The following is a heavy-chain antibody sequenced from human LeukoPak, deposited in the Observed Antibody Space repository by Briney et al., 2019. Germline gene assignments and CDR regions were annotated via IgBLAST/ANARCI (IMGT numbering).Heavy chain of an antibody. CDR3: ARRVAAAGRDY. Sequence: PSETLSLTCSVSGGSISSYYWSWIRQPAGKGLEWIGRIYYSGSTYYNPPLKSRVTISVDTSKNQFSLKLSSVTAADTAVYYCARRVAAAGRDYWGQGTLVTVSS. CDR1: GGSISSYY. CDR2: IYYSGST. V-gene: IGHV4-59*05. J-gene: IGHJ4*02. D-gene: IGHD6-13*01.